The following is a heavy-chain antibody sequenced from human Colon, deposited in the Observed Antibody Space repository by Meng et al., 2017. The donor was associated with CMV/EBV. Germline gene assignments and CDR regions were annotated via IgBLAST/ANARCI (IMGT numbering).Heavy chain of an antibody. D-gene: IGHD4-11*01. V-gene: IGHV3-30*02. CDR3: AREGYSNFDY. J-gene: IGHJ4*02. CDR2: IGSDGSIK. Sequence: GESLKISCAASGLTFNGYGLHWVRQAPGKGLEWVAFIGSDGSIKRYADSVKGRLTIPRDNSKNTLWLQMHSLRLEDTALYYCAREGYSNFDYWGQGTLVTVSS. CDR1: GLTFNGYG.